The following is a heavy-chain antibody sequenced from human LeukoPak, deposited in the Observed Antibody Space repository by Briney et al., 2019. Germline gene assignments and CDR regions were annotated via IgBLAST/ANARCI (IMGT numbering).Heavy chain of an antibody. CDR1: GYTFTGAY. Sequence: ASVKVSCKASGYTFTGAYMHWVRQAPGQGLEWMGWINPNSGGTQFAQKFQGRVTMTGDTSISTAYMELDRLRSDDTAVYYCARVLFNSGYDFWGQGTLVTVSS. CDR2: INPNSGGT. J-gene: IGHJ4*02. CDR3: ARVLFNSGYDF. D-gene: IGHD2-21*01. V-gene: IGHV1-2*02.